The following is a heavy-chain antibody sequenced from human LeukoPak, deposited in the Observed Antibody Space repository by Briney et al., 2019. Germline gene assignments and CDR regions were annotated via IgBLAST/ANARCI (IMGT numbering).Heavy chain of an antibody. J-gene: IGHJ3*02. V-gene: IGHV1-2*02. CDR3: ARMYYYGSSGYYHDAFDI. CDR2: INPNSGGT. Sequence: ASVKVSCKASGYTFTGYYMHWVRQAPGQGLEWMGWINPNSGGTNYAQKFQGRVTMTRDTSISTAYMELSRLRSDDTAVYYCARMYYYGSSGYYHDAFDIWGQGTMVTVSS. CDR1: GYTFTGYY. D-gene: IGHD3-22*01.